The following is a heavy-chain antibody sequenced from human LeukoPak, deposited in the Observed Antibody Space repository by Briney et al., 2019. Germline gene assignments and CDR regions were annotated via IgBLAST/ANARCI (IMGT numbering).Heavy chain of an antibody. V-gene: IGHV3-66*02. CDR1: GFTVSSNY. J-gene: IGHJ4*02. Sequence: GGSLRLSCAASGFTVSSNYMSWVRQAPGKGLEWVSVIYSGGSTYYADSVKGRFTISRDNSKNTLYLQMNSLRAEDTAVSYCARERYSSGWYSDYWGQGTLVTVSS. CDR3: ARERYSSGWYSDY. D-gene: IGHD6-19*01. CDR2: IYSGGST.